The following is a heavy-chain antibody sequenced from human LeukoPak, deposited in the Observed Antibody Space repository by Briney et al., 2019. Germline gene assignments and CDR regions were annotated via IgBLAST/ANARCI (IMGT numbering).Heavy chain of an antibody. D-gene: IGHD6-19*01. CDR2: ISSSSIYI. J-gene: IGHJ4*02. CDR1: GFTFSDYS. Sequence: GGSPRLSCAASGFTFSDYSMNWVRQAPGKGLEWVSSISSSSIYIYYADSVKGRFTISRDNAKNSLYLQMNSLRAEDTAVYYCARGGTAVTTQGYDYWGQGTLVTVSS. V-gene: IGHV3-21*01. CDR3: ARGGTAVTTQGYDY.